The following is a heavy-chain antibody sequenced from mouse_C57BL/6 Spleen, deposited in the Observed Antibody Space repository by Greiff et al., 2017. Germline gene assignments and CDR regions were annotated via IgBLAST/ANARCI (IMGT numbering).Heavy chain of an antibody. CDR1: GFNIKDYY. V-gene: IGHV14-1*01. CDR3: TPYYYGRFDY. Sequence: VQLKESGAELVRPGASVKLSCTASGFNIKDYYMHWVKQRPEQGLEWIGRLDPEDGDTEYAPKFQGKATMTADSSSNTAYLQLSSLTSEDTAVYYCTPYYYGRFDYWGQGTTLTVSS. J-gene: IGHJ2*01. CDR2: LDPEDGDT. D-gene: IGHD1-1*01.